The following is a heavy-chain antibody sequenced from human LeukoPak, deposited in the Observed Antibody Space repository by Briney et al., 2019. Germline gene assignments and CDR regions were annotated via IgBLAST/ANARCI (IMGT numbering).Heavy chain of an antibody. CDR3: ARDRVLMVRGVSPDY. CDR1: GFTFSSYG. J-gene: IGHJ4*02. D-gene: IGHD3-10*01. Sequence: PGGSLRLSCAASGFTFSSYGMHWVRQAPGKGREWVAVIWYDGSNKYYADSVKGRFTISRDNSKNTLYLQMNSLRAEDTAVYYCARDRVLMVRGVSPDYWGQGTLVTVSS. V-gene: IGHV3-33*01. CDR2: IWYDGSNK.